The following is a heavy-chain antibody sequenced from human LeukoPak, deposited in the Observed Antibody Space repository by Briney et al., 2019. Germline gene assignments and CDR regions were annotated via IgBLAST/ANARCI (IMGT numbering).Heavy chain of an antibody. Sequence: GGSLRLSCAASGFTFSNAWMSWVRQAPGKGLEWVGRIKSKTDGGTTDYAAPVKGRFTISRDDSKNTLYLQMNSLKTEDTAVYYCTTDPTRGGWLPIEHFDYWGQGTLVTVSS. CDR3: TTDPTRGGWLPIEHFDY. V-gene: IGHV3-15*01. CDR1: GFTFSNAW. J-gene: IGHJ4*02. D-gene: IGHD5-12*01. CDR2: IKSKTDGGTT.